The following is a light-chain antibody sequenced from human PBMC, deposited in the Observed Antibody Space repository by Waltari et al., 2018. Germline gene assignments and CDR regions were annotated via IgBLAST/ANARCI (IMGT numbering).Light chain of an antibody. CDR1: RSVLFNANNRKY. V-gene: IGKV4-1*01. Sequence: DIVMTQSPDSLAVSLGERATIDCSPTRSVLFNANNRKYLAWYQQKPRQPPRLLIYWASSRDSGVPDRFSGSGSGTDFTLTISNLQAEDVAAYYCQQYYTTPYTFGQGTRLELK. CDR3: QQYYTTPYT. J-gene: IGKJ2*01. CDR2: WAS.